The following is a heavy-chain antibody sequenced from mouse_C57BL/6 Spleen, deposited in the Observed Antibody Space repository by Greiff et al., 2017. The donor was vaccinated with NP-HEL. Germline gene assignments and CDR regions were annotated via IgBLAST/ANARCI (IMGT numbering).Heavy chain of an antibody. Sequence: VQLQQSGAELVRPGASVTLSCKASGYTFTDYEMHWVKQTPVHGLEWIGAIDPETGGTAYNQKFKGKAILTADKSSSTAYRELRSLTSEDSAVYYCTRYWDVEGVDYWGQGTTLTVSS. J-gene: IGHJ2*01. V-gene: IGHV1-15*01. CDR1: GYTFTDYE. CDR2: IDPETGGT. D-gene: IGHD4-1*01. CDR3: TRYWDVEGVDY.